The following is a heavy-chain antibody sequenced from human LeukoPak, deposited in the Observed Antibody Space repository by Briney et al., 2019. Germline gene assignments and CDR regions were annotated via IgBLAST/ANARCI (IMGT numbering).Heavy chain of an antibody. J-gene: IGHJ4*02. D-gene: IGHD2-21*02. V-gene: IGHV3-33*01. CDR2: IWYDGSNK. Sequence: GRSLRLSCAASGFTFSSYGMHWVRQAPGKGLEWVAVIWYDGSNKYYADSVKGRFTISRDNSKNTLYLQMNSLRAEDTAVYYCAREKGAYCGGDCYPPFDYWGQGTLVTVSS. CDR3: AREKGAYCGGDCYPPFDY. CDR1: GFTFSSYG.